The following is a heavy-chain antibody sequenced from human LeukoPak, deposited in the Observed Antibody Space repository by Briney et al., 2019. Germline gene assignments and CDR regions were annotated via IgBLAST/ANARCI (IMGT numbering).Heavy chain of an antibody. Sequence: PSETLSLTCIVSGGSIRSYSWNWIRQSPGKGLEWVGYISHSGTTSYNSSLKSRVTISVDTSKNQLSLKLTSVTAADTAVYYCARWDDSAWGFGNWGPGTLVTVSS. CDR3: ARWDDSAWGFGN. CDR2: ISHSGTT. D-gene: IGHD6-19*01. J-gene: IGHJ4*02. CDR1: GGSIRSYS. V-gene: IGHV4-59*08.